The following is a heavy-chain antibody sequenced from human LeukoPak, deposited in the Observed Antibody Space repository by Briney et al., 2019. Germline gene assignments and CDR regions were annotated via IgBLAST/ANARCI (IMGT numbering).Heavy chain of an antibody. CDR2: INPNSGGT. Sequence: VASVKVSCKASGYTFTGYYMHWVRQAPGQGLEWMGWINPNSGGTNYAQKLQGRVTMTRDTSISTAYMELSRLRSDDTAVYYCARAGGFWSGYYTFDAFDIWGQGTMVTVSS. V-gene: IGHV1-2*02. J-gene: IGHJ3*02. CDR3: ARAGGFWSGYYTFDAFDI. CDR1: GYTFTGYY. D-gene: IGHD3-3*01.